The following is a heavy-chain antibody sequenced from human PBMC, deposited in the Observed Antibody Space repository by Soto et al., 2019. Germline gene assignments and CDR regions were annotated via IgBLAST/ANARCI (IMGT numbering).Heavy chain of an antibody. V-gene: IGHV3-21*02. J-gene: IGHJ6*02. CDR3: ARDSRNRQEGMDV. Sequence: EVQLVESGGGLVKPGGSLRVSCAASGFTFSTYSINWVRQAPGKGLEWVASISSSGDYIYYADSVKGRFTISRDNAQNSLFLQMNSLRAEDTAVYFCARDSRNRQEGMDVWGHGTTVTVSS. CDR1: GFTFSTYS. CDR2: ISSSGDYI.